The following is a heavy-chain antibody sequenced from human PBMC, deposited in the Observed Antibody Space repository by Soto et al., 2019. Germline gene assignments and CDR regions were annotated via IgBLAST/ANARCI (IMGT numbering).Heavy chain of an antibody. CDR2: FIPVFQTA. Sequence: QEQLVQSGAEVKKPGSSVKVSCKASGGLFSSYPISWVRQVPGPGLEWMGGFIPVFQTAYYTQRFQGRVTITADEATNTADMGLSSLRSEDTAIYYCARGGSGYTCFNEFWGQGTLVTVSS. CDR3: ARGGSGYTCFNEF. V-gene: IGHV1-69*01. D-gene: IGHD3-22*01. J-gene: IGHJ4*02. CDR1: GGLFSSYP.